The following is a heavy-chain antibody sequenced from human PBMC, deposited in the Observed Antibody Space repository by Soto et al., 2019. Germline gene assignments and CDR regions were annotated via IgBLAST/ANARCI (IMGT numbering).Heavy chain of an antibody. CDR2: ISGSGGST. D-gene: IGHD6-13*01. J-gene: IGHJ4*02. Sequence: GGSLRLSCAASGFTFSSYAMSWVRQAPGKGLEWVSAISGSGGSTYYADSVKGRFTISRDNSKNTLYLQMNSLRAEDTAVYYCAKDSRRTAAGRTQFDYWGQGTLVTVSS. V-gene: IGHV3-23*01. CDR1: GFTFSSYA. CDR3: AKDSRRTAAGRTQFDY.